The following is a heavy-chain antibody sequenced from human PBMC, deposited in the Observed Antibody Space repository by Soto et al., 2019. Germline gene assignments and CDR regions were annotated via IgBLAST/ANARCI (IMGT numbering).Heavy chain of an antibody. D-gene: IGHD6-6*01. V-gene: IGHV4-39*07. CDR1: GGSISTVGHY. CDR2: MYHSGIT. Sequence: SETLSLTCSVSGGSISTVGHYWTWIRQPPGKGLEWIGSMYHSGITYYNLSLKSRITISVDTSKNQLSLKLSSATAADTAVYYCARSMYSTSAQLYYGMDVWGQGTTVTVSS. J-gene: IGHJ6*02. CDR3: ARSMYSTSAQLYYGMDV.